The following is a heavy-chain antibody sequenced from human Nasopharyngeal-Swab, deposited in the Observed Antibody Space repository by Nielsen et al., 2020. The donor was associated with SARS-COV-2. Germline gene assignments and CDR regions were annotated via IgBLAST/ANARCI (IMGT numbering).Heavy chain of an antibody. Sequence: SETLSLTCTVSGCSISSSSYYWGWIRQPPGKGLEWIGSIYYSGSTYYNPSLKSRVTISVDTSKNQFSLKLSSVTAADTAVYYCAREGQQLVLGDMDVWGKGTTVTVSS. V-gene: IGHV4-39*07. CDR3: AREGQQLVLGDMDV. D-gene: IGHD6-13*01. CDR2: IYYSGST. CDR1: GCSISSSSYY. J-gene: IGHJ6*03.